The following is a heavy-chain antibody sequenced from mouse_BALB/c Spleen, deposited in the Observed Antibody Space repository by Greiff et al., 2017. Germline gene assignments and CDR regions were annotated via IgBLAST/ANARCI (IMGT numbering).Heavy chain of an antibody. CDR3: ARQGYGNYPRYWYFDV. V-gene: IGHV5-12-2*01. D-gene: IGHD2-10*02. CDR1: GFTFSSYT. J-gene: IGHJ1*01. CDR2: ISNGGGST. Sequence: EVNLVESGGGLVQPGGSRKLSCAASGFTFSSYTMSWVRQTPEKRLEWVAYISNGGGSTYYPDTVKGRFTISRDNAKNTLYLQMSSLKSEDTAMYYCARQGYGNYPRYWYFDVWGAGTTVTVSS.